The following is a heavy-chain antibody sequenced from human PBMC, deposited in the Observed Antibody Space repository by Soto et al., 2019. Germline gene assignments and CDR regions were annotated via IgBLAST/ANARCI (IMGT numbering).Heavy chain of an antibody. CDR3: ARRGTLSGRDAFDV. Sequence: GESLKISCRGSGYYSSSYWIAWVRQMSGKGLEWLGSVYVSDSETKYSPSFQGQVTISADKYTNTAYLYWRSLKASDTAMYYCARRGTLSGRDAFDVWGEGTMVTVSS. V-gene: IGHV5-51*01. CDR2: VYVSDSET. D-gene: IGHD5-12*01. CDR1: GYYSSSYW. J-gene: IGHJ3*01.